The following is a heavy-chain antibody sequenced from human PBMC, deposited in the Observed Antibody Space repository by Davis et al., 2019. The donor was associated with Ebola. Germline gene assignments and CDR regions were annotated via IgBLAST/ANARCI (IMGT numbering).Heavy chain of an antibody. J-gene: IGHJ4*02. CDR2: ISSSSSTI. CDR1: GFTFSSYS. V-gene: IGHV3-48*04. CDR3: ARSRENWGARHFDY. D-gene: IGHD7-27*01. Sequence: PGGSLRLSCAASGFTFSSYSMNWVRQAPGKGLEWVSYISSSSSTIYYADSVKGRFTISRDNAKNSLYLQMNSLRAEDTAVYYCARSRENWGARHFDYWGQGTLVTVSS.